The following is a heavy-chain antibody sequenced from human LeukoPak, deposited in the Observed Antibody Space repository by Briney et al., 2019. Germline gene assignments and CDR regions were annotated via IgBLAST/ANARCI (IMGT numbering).Heavy chain of an antibody. J-gene: IGHJ4*02. D-gene: IGHD1-14*01. Sequence: SQTLSLTRAVSGGSISSGGYSWSWIRQPPGKGLEWIGYIYHSGSTYYNPSLKSRVTISVDRSKNQFSLKLSSVTAADTAVYYCARDNTYVSGFDYWGQGTLVTVSS. V-gene: IGHV4-30-2*01. CDR2: IYHSGST. CDR1: GGSISSGGYS. CDR3: ARDNTYVSGFDY.